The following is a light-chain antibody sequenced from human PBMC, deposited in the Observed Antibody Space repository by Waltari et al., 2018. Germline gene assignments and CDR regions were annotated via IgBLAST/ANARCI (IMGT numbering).Light chain of an antibody. CDR3: QSSDSIETWV. CDR1: AMPKQY. Sequence: SYELTQPPSVSVSPGQTARITCSGDAMPKQYAHWYQQKPGQAPVLIIYKDNERPSGIPERFSGSTSGTTVTLTISGVQADDEAYYYCQSSDSIETWVFGGGTKLTVL. V-gene: IGLV3-25*03. J-gene: IGLJ3*02. CDR2: KDN.